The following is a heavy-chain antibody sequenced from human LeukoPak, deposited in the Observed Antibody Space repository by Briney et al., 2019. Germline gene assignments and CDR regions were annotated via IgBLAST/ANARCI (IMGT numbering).Heavy chain of an antibody. CDR3: ARSTVYYGSGSYHYSFHI. CDR2: IYANSGGT. J-gene: IGHJ3*02. D-gene: IGHD3-10*01. V-gene: IGHV1-2*02. CDR1: GYRITGYF. Sequence: GSVTVSRMASGYRITGYFMHWVRQAPGQGGEWMGWIYANSGGTKYAQKFQGGDTMTTETTISTAYMGKSRLTSDDTPVYYCARSTVYYGSGSYHYSFHIWGQGTMVTVSS.